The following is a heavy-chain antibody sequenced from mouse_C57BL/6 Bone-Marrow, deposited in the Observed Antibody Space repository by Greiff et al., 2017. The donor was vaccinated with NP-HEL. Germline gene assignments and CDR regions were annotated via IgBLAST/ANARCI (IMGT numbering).Heavy chain of an antibody. CDR1: GYTFTSYW. J-gene: IGHJ3*01. V-gene: IGHV1-55*01. CDR2: IYPGSGST. CDR3: ARDKDWDGAY. D-gene: IGHD4-1*01. Sequence: QVQLKESGAELVKPGASVKMSCKASGYTFTSYWITWVKQRPGQGLEWIGDIYPGSGSTNYNEKFKSKATLTVDTSSSTAYMQLSSLTSEDAAVYYCARDKDWDGAYWGQGTLVTVSA.